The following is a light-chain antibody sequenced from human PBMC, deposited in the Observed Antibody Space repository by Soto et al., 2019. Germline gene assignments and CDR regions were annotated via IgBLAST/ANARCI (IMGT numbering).Light chain of an antibody. CDR3: CSYGGNDNYV. CDR1: SSDVGGYNY. V-gene: IGLV2-11*01. J-gene: IGLJ1*01. CDR2: DVS. Sequence: QSALTQPRSVSGSPGQPVSISCTGTSSDVGGYNYVSWYQQHPGKAPKLMIYDVSERPSGIPDRFSGSKSGNTASLTISGLQAEDEADYYCCSYGGNDNYVCGTGTKLTVL.